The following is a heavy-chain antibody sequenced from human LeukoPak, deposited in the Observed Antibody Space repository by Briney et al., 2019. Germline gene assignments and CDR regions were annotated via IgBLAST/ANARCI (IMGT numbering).Heavy chain of an antibody. CDR3: ARARLWSGYYDY. D-gene: IGHD3-3*01. CDR1: GFTASSNY. J-gene: IGHJ4*02. Sequence: GGSLTLSCAASGFTASSNYMNWVRQAPGKGLEWVSYISSSGSTIYYADSVKGRFTISRDNAKNSLYLQMNSLRAEDTAVYYCARARLWSGYYDYWGQGTLVTVSS. CDR2: ISSSGSTI. V-gene: IGHV3-48*03.